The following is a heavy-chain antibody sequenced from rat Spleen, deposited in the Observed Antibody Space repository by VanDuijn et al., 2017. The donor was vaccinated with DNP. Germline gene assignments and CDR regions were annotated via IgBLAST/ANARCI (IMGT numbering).Heavy chain of an antibody. Sequence: QVQLKESGPGLVQPSQTLSLTCTVSGFSLADFSVHWVRQTPEKGLEWMGRIRANGVTDYHSALRSRLSISRDTSKSQVFLKMTRLQTEDTAIYFCVREGTLMTVGFLDYWGQGVMVTVSS. V-gene: IGHV2-19*01. J-gene: IGHJ2*01. CDR1: GFSLADFS. CDR3: VREGTLMTVGFLDY. D-gene: IGHD1-12*01. CDR2: IRANGVT.